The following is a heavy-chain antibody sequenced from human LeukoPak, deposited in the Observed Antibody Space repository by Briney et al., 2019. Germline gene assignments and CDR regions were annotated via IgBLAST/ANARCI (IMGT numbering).Heavy chain of an antibody. J-gene: IGHJ4*02. CDR1: GGSISSYY. D-gene: IGHD3-22*01. CDR3: ATVRAKYDSSGYYYLRFFDY. CDR2: IYYSGST. Sequence: SETLSLTCTVSGGSISSYYWSWIRQPPGKGLEWIGYIYYSGSTNYNPPLKSRVTISVDTSKNQFSLKLSSVTAADTAVYYCATVRAKYDSSGYYYLRFFDYWGQGTLVTVSS. V-gene: IGHV4-59*01.